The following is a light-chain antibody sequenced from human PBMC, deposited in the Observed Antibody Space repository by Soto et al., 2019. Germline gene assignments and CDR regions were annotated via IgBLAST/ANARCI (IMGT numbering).Light chain of an antibody. CDR3: QQYDSRLYTLI. Sequence: DIPMTQSPSSLSASVGDRVTITCLASQDISKYLNWYQQKSGKPPKLLINDASNLEPGVPSRFSGSGSGTVLALTISSLQPEDIATYYCQQYDSRLYTLIFGGGTTVEIK. V-gene: IGKV1-33*01. CDR1: QDISKY. J-gene: IGKJ4*01. CDR2: DAS.